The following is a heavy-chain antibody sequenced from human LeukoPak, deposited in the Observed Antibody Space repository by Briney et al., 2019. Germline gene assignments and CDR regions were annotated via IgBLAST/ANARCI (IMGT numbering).Heavy chain of an antibody. D-gene: IGHD3-3*01. CDR2: IYYSGST. CDR1: GGSISSYY. J-gene: IGHJ4*02. V-gene: IGHV4-59*01. Sequence: NPSETLSLTCTVSGGSISSYYWSWLRQPPGKGLEWIGYIYYSGSTNYNPSLKSRVTISVDTSKNQFSLKLSSVTAADTAVYYCARGYYDFWSDYWGQGTLVTVSS. CDR3: ARGYYDFWSDY.